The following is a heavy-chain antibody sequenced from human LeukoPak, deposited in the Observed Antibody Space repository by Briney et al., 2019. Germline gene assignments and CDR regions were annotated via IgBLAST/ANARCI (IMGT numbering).Heavy chain of an antibody. CDR3: ARERQVPAVVDY. CDR1: RFTLTDCY. V-gene: IGHV3-11*01. CDR2: ISSSGNTI. D-gene: IGHD2-2*01. J-gene: IGHJ4*02. Sequence: GGSLRLSCALSRFTLTDCYMSSIPQAPGNGLEWVSFISSSGNTIYYPDCVKGRFTISRDHANNSLFLQMNSLRDEDTAVYYCARERQVPAVVDYWGQGTLVAVSP.